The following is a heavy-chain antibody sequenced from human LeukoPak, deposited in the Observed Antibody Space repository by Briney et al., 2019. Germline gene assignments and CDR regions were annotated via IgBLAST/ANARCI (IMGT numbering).Heavy chain of an antibody. J-gene: IGHJ6*03. D-gene: IGHD3-10*01. Sequence: GGSLRLSCAASGFTFGSYVVHWVRQAPGKGLEWVAMTSYDGSNKYYADSVKGRFTISRDNSKNTLFLQMNSLRAEDTAVYYCAKGLRGYYYYYYMDVWGKGTTVTVSS. CDR1: GFTFGSYV. CDR3: AKGLRGYYYYYYMDV. V-gene: IGHV3-30*18. CDR2: TSYDGSNK.